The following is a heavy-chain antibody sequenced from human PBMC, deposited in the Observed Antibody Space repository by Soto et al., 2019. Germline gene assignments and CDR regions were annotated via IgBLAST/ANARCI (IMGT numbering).Heavy chain of an antibody. CDR3: VSDRGYGHASVPYS. Sequence: QAHLVESGGGVVQPGRSLRLSCAASGFTFTSYGMHWVRQAPGTRLEWVAVISYDGGLQHYADSVKGRFTISRDNSQNMLLLQMTSLRAEDTAVYYCVSDRGYGHASVPYSWGQGTLVSVSS. CDR1: GFTFTSYG. CDR2: ISYDGGLQ. J-gene: IGHJ4*02. V-gene: IGHV3-30*03. D-gene: IGHD5-18*01.